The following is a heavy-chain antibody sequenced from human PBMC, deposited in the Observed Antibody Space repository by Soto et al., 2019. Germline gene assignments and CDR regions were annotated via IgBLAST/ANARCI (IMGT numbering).Heavy chain of an antibody. CDR3: AREKTSYGMDV. V-gene: IGHV1-8*02. J-gene: IGHJ6*02. CDR1: GYTFTGYY. Sequence: ASVKVSCKASGYTFTGYYMHWVRQSTGQGLEWMGWMNPNSGNTGYAQKFQGRVTMTRNTSISTAYMELSSLRSEDTAVYYCAREKTSYGMDVWGQGTTVTVSS. CDR2: MNPNSGNT.